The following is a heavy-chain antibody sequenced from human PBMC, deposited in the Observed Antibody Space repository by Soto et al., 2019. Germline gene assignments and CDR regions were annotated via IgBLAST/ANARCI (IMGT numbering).Heavy chain of an antibody. Sequence: SETLSLTCTVSGGSISSYYWSWIRQPPGKGLEWIGYIYYSGSTNYNPSLKSRVTISVDTSKNQFSLKLSSVTAADTAVYYCARGRYCSGGSCYSYWNYFDYWGQGTLVTVSS. V-gene: IGHV4-59*01. J-gene: IGHJ4*02. CDR1: GGSISSYY. CDR3: ARGRYCSGGSCYSYWNYFDY. CDR2: IYYSGST. D-gene: IGHD2-15*01.